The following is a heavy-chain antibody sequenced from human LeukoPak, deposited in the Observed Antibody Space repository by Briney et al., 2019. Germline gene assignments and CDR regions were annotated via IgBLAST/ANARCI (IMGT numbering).Heavy chain of an antibody. J-gene: IGHJ4*02. V-gene: IGHV3-23*01. CDR3: AKGPRLEATRIDY. CDR2: ISGSGGST. Sequence: GGSLRLSCAASGFTFYNYAISWVRQAPGKGLEWVSAISGSGGSTYYADSVKGRFTISRDNSKNTLYLQMNSLRAEDTAVYYCAKGPRLEATRIDYWGQGTLVTVSS. D-gene: IGHD5-12*01. CDR1: GFTFYNYA.